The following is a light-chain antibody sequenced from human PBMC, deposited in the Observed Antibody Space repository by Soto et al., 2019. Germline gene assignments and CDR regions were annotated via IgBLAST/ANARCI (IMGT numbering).Light chain of an antibody. Sequence: QSALTPPASVSGSPGQSITISCTGTSSDVGGYNYVSWYQQHPGKAPKLMIYEVSNRPSGVSNRFSGSKSGNTASLTISGLQAEDEADYYCSSYTSSSTLCVFGTGTKLTVL. CDR3: SSYTSSSTLCV. CDR1: SSDVGGYNY. J-gene: IGLJ1*01. V-gene: IGLV2-14*01. CDR2: EVS.